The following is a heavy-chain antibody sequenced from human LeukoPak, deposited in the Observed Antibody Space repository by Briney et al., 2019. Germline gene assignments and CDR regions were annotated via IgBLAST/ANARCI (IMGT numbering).Heavy chain of an antibody. CDR2: IRRGANSYTT. Sequence: PGGSLRLSCAASGFTFSDYILDWVRQAPGKGLEWVGRIRRGANSYTTEYAASVKGRFTISRDDSKNSLYLHMNSLKTEDTAVYHCSRDGGEGGNNAFDVWGQGTLVTVSS. CDR1: GFTFSDYI. J-gene: IGHJ3*01. D-gene: IGHD3-16*01. CDR3: SRDGGEGGNNAFDV. V-gene: IGHV3-72*01.